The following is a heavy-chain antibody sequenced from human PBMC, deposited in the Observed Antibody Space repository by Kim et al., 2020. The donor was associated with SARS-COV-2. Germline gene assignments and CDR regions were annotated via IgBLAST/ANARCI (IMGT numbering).Heavy chain of an antibody. Sequence: GGSLRLSCAASGFTFSSYAMSWVRQAPGKGLEWVSAISGSGGSTYYADSVKGRFTISRDNSKNTLYLQMNSLRAEDTAVYYCAKDLYSSIPPIQGYDYWGQGTLVAVSS. CDR2: ISGSGGST. D-gene: IGHD6-13*01. J-gene: IGHJ4*02. V-gene: IGHV3-23*01. CDR3: AKDLYSSIPPIQGYDY. CDR1: GFTFSSYA.